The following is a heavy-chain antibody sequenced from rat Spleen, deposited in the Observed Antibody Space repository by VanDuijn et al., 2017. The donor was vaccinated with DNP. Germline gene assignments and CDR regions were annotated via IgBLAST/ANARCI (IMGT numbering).Heavy chain of an antibody. CDR2: INTRGGII. Sequence: EVQLVESGGGLVQPGRSLRLSCAVSGFTLSNFDMAWVRQAPTKGLKWVASINTRGGIILARDSVKGRFTVSRDNTKNTLYLQMNSLRSEDTATYYCARGGRSYFDYWGQGVMVTVSS. D-gene: IGHD1-11*01. CDR1: GFTLSNFD. J-gene: IGHJ2*01. CDR3: ARGGRSYFDY. V-gene: IGHV5S23*01.